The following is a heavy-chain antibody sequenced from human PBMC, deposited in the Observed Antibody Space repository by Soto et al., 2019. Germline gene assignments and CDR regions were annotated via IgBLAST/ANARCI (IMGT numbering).Heavy chain of an antibody. Sequence: QVQLVESGGGVVQPGRSLRLSCAASGFTFSSYGMHWVRQAPGKGLEWVAVIWYDGSNKYCADSVKGRFTISRDNSKNTLYLQMNSLRAEDTAVYYCARGHNWNLGWFDPWGQGTLVTVSS. CDR3: ARGHNWNLGWFDP. D-gene: IGHD1-20*01. CDR2: IWYDGSNK. V-gene: IGHV3-33*01. J-gene: IGHJ5*02. CDR1: GFTFSSYG.